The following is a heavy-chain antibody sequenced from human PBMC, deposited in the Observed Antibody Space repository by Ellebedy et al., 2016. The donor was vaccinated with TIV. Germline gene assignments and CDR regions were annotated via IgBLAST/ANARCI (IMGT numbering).Heavy chain of an antibody. V-gene: IGHV3-7*01. D-gene: IGHD4-17*01. Sequence: GESLKISCAASGFSVRSYWMSWVRQAPGKGLEWVANIYQDGSAQYYVDSVKGRFTISRDNAKHSLFLQMNSRRVEDTAVYYCARRGSYGDYAVEVNSWFDRWGRGTLVTVAS. CDR3: ARRGSYGDYAVEVNSWFDR. CDR1: GFSVRSYW. J-gene: IGHJ5*02. CDR2: IYQDGSAQ.